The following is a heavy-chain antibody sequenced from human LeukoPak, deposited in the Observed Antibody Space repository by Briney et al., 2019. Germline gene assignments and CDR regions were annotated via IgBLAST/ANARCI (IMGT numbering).Heavy chain of an antibody. Sequence: PGGSLRLSCAASGFIFNSFFFNWVRLTPGRELEWLACISQDGSETFYTDSVRGRFTISRDNTKNSLYLQMDSLRAEDTAVYFCVRDLGHSRHYFEYWGQGALVTVSS. V-gene: IGHV3-7*01. D-gene: IGHD7-27*01. CDR3: VRDLGHSRHYFEY. CDR1: GFIFNSFF. J-gene: IGHJ4*02. CDR2: ISQDGSET.